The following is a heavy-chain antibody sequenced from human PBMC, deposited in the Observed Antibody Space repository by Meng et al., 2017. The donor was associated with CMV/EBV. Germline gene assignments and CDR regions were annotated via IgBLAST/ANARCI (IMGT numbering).Heavy chain of an antibody. CDR1: GGSISSYY. V-gene: IGHV4-34*01. Sequence: SETLSLTCTVSGGSISSYYWSWIRQPPGKGLEWIGEINHSGSTNYNPSLKSRVTISVDTSKNQFSLKLSSVTAADTAVYYCARGMSGRYGYYYYYGMDVWGQGTTVTVSS. D-gene: IGHD3-3*01. CDR2: INHSGST. CDR3: ARGMSGRYGYYYYYGMDV. J-gene: IGHJ6*02.